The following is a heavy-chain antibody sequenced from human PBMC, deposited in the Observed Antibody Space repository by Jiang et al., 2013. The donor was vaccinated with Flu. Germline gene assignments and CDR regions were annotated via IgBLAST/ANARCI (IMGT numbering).Heavy chain of an antibody. CDR1: GFTFRRYG. CDR2: IWYDGSKK. Sequence: VQLVESGGGVVQPGRSLRLSCAASGFTFRRYGMHWVRQAPGKGLEWVAIIWYDGSKKYYGDSVRGRFTISRDDSKNTLYLQMDSLRAEDTAVYYCSRDNDADWYFDLWGRGTLVSVSS. CDR3: SRDNDADWYFDL. D-gene: IGHD1-1*01. J-gene: IGHJ2*01. V-gene: IGHV3-33*01.